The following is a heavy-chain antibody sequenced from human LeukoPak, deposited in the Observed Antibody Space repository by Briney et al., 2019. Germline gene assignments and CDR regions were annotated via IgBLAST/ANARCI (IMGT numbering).Heavy chain of an antibody. CDR3: ARDNLVATIDY. V-gene: IGHV3-30*03. Sequence: GGSLRLSCAASGFTFSSYAMSWVRQAPGKGLEWVAVISYDGSDEYYADSGKGRFTISRDNSENTLYLQMNSLRTEDTAVYYCARDNLVATIDYWGQGTLVTVSS. CDR1: GFTFSSYA. CDR2: ISYDGSDE. D-gene: IGHD5-12*01. J-gene: IGHJ4*02.